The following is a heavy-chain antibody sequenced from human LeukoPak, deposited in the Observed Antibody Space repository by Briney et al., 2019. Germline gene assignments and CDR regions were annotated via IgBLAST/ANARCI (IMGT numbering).Heavy chain of an antibody. CDR1: GFTFSDYD. J-gene: IGHJ3*01. CDR3: ARPTTSGWYPH. Sequence: GGSLRLSCAASGFTFSDYDMNWIRQAPGTGLEWVSYITGSSSSKYYADSVKGRFTISRDNAKNPLYLQMNSLRAENTAVYYCARPTTSGWYPHWGQGTMVTVS. D-gene: IGHD6-19*01. V-gene: IGHV3-48*01. CDR2: ITGSSSSK.